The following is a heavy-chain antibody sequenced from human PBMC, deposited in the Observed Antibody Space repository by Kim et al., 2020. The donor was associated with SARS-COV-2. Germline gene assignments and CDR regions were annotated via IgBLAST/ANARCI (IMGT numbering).Heavy chain of an antibody. V-gene: IGHV1-18*04. Sequence: ASVKVSCKASGYTFTSYGISWVRQAPGQGLEWMGWISAYNGNTNYAQKLQGRVTMTTDTSTSTAYMELRSLRSDDTAVYYCAGDISSHYYDSSGYYRRLYYYGMDVWGQGTTVTVSS. CDR3: AGDISSHYYDSSGYYRRLYYYGMDV. CDR2: ISAYNGNT. D-gene: IGHD3-22*01. CDR1: GYTFTSYG. J-gene: IGHJ6*02.